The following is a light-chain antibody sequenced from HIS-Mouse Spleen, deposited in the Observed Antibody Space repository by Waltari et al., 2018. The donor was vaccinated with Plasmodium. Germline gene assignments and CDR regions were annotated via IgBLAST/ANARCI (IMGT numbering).Light chain of an antibody. CDR2: GKN. J-gene: IGLJ3*02. Sequence: SSELTQDPAVSVSLGHTVRITCQGDSLRRYYASWSQQKPGHAPVLVIYGKNNRPSGIPDRFSGSSSGNTASLTITGAQAEDEADYYCNSRDSSGNHQVFGGGTKLTVL. V-gene: IGLV3-19*01. CDR3: NSRDSSGNHQV. CDR1: SLRRYY.